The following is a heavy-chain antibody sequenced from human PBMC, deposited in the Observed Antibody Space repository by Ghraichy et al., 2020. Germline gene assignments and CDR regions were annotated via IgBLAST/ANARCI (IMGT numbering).Heavy chain of an antibody. CDR1: EYTFTGYY. J-gene: IGHJ4*02. CDR2: INPNSGGT. D-gene: IGHD3-16*02. CDR3: ARGPLGGKYFDY. Sequence: ASVKVSCKASEYTFTGYYMHWGRQAPGQGLEWMGWINPNSGGTNYAQKFQSRVTMTRDTSIRTAYMELSRLRSGDTAVYYCARGPLGGKYFDYWGQGTLVTVSS. V-gene: IGHV1-2*02.